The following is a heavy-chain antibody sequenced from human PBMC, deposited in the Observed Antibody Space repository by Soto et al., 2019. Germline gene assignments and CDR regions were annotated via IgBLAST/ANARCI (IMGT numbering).Heavy chain of an antibody. J-gene: IGHJ6*02. CDR1: GFTFSSYG. V-gene: IGHV3-30*18. Sequence: QVQLVESGGGVVQPGRSLRLSCAASGFTFSSYGMHWVRKAAGKGLEWVAVISYDGSNKYYADSVKSRFTISRDNSKNTLYLQMTSLRPEDTAVYYCSKDLRDSSLWYFPQGYYYYGMYVWGQGPTLTVSS. CDR2: ISYDGSNK. CDR3: SKDLRDSSLWYFPQGYYYYGMYV. D-gene: IGHD6-19*01.